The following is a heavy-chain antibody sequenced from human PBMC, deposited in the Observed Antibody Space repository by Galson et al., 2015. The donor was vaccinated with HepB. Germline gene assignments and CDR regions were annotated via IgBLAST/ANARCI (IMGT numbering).Heavy chain of an antibody. J-gene: IGHJ6*02. CDR1: GYTFTSYA. Sequence: SVKVSCKASGYTFTSYAISWVRQAPGQGLEWMGWISADIDYTNYAQRFQGRVTMTADTSTRTAYMELRSLRSDDTAVYYCARGPAYCGADCHGASYYGLDVWGQGTTVTVSS. CDR2: ISADIDYT. D-gene: IGHD2-21*02. CDR3: ARGPAYCGADCHGASYYGLDV. V-gene: IGHV1-18*01.